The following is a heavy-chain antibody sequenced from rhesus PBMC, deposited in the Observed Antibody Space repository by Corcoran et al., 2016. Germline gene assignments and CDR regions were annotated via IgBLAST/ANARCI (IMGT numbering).Heavy chain of an antibody. D-gene: IGHD2-21*01. CDR1: GGSLSSSY. CDR2: SRSGGNT. J-gene: IGHJ4*01. CDR3: ARPERKGSGYFDY. V-gene: IGHV4-160*01. Sequence: QVQLQQWGEGLVKPSETLSITCAVYGGSLSSSYWSWLRQPPWKGLEWLGRSRSGGNTNYNPSLKSRVTISIYTSKNQFSLKLSSVTAADTAVYYCARPERKGSGYFDYWGQGVLVTVSS.